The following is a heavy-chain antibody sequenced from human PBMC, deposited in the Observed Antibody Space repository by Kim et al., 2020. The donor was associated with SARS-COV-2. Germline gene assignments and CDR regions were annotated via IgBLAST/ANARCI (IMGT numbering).Heavy chain of an antibody. CDR2: ISGSGGST. D-gene: IGHD3-10*01. V-gene: IGHV3-23*01. Sequence: GGSLRLSCAASGFTFSSYAMSWVRQAPGKGLEWVSGISGSGGSTYYADSVKGRFTISRDNSKNTLYLQMNSLRAEDTAVYYCAKESRGYFGSGSYFDYWGQGTLVTVSS. J-gene: IGHJ4*02. CDR3: AKESRGYFGSGSYFDY. CDR1: GFTFSSYA.